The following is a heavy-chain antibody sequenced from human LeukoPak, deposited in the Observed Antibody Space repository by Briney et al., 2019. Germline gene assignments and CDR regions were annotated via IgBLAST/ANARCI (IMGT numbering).Heavy chain of an antibody. CDR3: ARGSKYYDFWSGPTEYYYYMDV. Sequence: GASVKVSCNASGYTFTSYDINWVRQATGQGLGWMGWMYPNSGNTGYAQKFQGRVTITRNTSISTAYMELSSLRSEDTAVYYCARGSKYYDFWSGPTEYYYYMDVWGKGTTVTVSS. J-gene: IGHJ6*03. CDR2: MYPNSGNT. V-gene: IGHV1-8*03. D-gene: IGHD3-3*01. CDR1: GYTFTSYD.